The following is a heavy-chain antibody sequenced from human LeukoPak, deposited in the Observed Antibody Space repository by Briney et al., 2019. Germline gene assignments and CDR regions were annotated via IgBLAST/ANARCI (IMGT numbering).Heavy chain of an antibody. D-gene: IGHD1-26*01. CDR1: GFTFSDFS. V-gene: IGHV3-48*02. J-gene: IGHJ4*02. Sequence: SGGSLRLSCAASGFTFSDFSMNWVRQAPGKGLEWVSYISSSSSSIYYADSVKGRFTVSRDNAKNSLYLQMNSLRDEDTAVYYCARDLHSGDYTFVYRGERTMVSVSS. CDR2: ISSSSSSI. CDR3: ARDLHSGDYTFVY.